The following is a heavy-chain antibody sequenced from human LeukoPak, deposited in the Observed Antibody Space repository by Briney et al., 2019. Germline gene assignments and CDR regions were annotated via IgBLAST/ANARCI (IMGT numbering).Heavy chain of an antibody. CDR2: ISGSGGST. J-gene: IGHJ4*02. CDR1: GFTFSSYA. V-gene: IGHV3-23*01. CDR3: AKVMTRTMVRGVPPSDY. Sequence: PGGSLRLSCAASGFTFSSYAMSWVRQAPGKGLEWVSAISGSGGSTYYADSVKGRFTISRDNSKNTLYLQMNSLRAEDTAVYYCAKVMTRTMVRGVPPSDYWGQGTLVIVSS. D-gene: IGHD3-10*01.